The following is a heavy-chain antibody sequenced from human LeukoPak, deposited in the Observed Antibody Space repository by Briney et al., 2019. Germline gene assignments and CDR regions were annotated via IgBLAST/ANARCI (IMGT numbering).Heavy chain of an antibody. CDR1: GGSISSGSYY. Sequence: SQTLSLTCTVSGGSISSGSYYWSWIRQPAGKGLEWIGRIYTSGSTNYNPSLKSRVTISVDTSKNQFSLKLSSVTAADTAVYYCARLSSPHRSFDYWGQGTLVTVSS. CDR3: ARLSSPHRSFDY. CDR2: IYTSGST. V-gene: IGHV4-61*02. J-gene: IGHJ4*02. D-gene: IGHD6-13*01.